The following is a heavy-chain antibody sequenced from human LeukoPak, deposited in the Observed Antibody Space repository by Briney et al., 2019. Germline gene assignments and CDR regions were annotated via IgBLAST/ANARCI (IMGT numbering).Heavy chain of an antibody. CDR2: ISAYNGNT. V-gene: IGHV1-18*01. J-gene: IGHJ4*02. CDR1: GYTFTSYG. CDR3: AGSPPYSGYDHLDY. Sequence: ASVNVSCKASGYTFTSYGISWVRQAPGQGLEWMGWISAYNGNTNYAQKLQGRVTMTTDTSTSTAYMELRSLRSDDTAVYYCAGSPPYSGYDHLDYWGQGTLVTVSS. D-gene: IGHD5-12*01.